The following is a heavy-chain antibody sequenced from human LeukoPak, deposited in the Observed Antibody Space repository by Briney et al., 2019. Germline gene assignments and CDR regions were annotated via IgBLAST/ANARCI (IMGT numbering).Heavy chain of an antibody. J-gene: IGHJ4*02. CDR1: GGSLSTYF. CDR2: IYASGGT. V-gene: IGHV4-4*07. CDR3: ARAVYDTSGYYIDY. D-gene: IGHD3-22*01. Sequence: SETLSLTCTVSGGSLSTYFWTWIRQPAGKGLEWIGRIYASGGTTHTPSLKSRVTMSVDTSKSQFSLKLSSVTAADTAVYYRARAVYDTSGYYIDYWGQGTLVTVSS.